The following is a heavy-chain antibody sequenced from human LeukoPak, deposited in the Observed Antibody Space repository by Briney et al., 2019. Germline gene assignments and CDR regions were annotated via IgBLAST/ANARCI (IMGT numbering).Heavy chain of an antibody. D-gene: IGHD6-19*01. CDR2: ISGSGGST. CDR1: GFTFSSYA. Sequence: GGSLRLSCAASGFTFSSYAMSWVRQAPGKGLEWVSAISGSGGSTYYADSVKGRFTISRDNSKNTLYLQMNSLRAEDTAVYYCAEQSSGWYNYFDYWGQGTLVTVSS. V-gene: IGHV3-23*01. CDR3: AEQSSGWYNYFDY. J-gene: IGHJ4*02.